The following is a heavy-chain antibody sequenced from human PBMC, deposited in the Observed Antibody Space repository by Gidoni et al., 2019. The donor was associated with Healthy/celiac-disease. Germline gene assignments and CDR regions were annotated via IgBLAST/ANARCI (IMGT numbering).Heavy chain of an antibody. CDR1: GRSFSGYS. J-gene: IGHJ3*02. CDR2: INLSGST. Sequence: QVQLQQWGAGLLKPSETLSLTCAAYGRSFSGYSWSWIRQPPGKGLEWIGEINLSGSTNYNPSLKSRVTISADTSKNDFSLNLSSVTAADTAVYYCARGPVEEYDYVWGSYRATSPWDAFDIWGQGTMVTVSS. CDR3: ARGPVEEYDYVWGSYRATSPWDAFDI. D-gene: IGHD3-16*02. V-gene: IGHV4-34*01.